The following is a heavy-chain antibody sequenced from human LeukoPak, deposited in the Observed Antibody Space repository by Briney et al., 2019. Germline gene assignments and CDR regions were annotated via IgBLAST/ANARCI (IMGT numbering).Heavy chain of an antibody. CDR3: ARDRPETTVTSLDY. J-gene: IGHJ4*02. CDR2: INPNSGGT. Sequence: ASVKVSCKASGYTFTSYYMHWVRQAPGQGLEWMGWINPNSGGTNYAQKFQGRVTMTRDTSINTAYMELSRLRSDDTAVYYCARDRPETTVTSLDYWGQGTLVTVSS. CDR1: GYTFTSYY. D-gene: IGHD4-17*01. V-gene: IGHV1-2*02.